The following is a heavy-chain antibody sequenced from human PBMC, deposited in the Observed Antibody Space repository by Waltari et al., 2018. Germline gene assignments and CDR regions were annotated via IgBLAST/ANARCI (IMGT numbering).Heavy chain of an antibody. Sequence: QVQLQQWGAGLLKPSETLSLTCAVYGGSFSGYYWSWIRQPPGKGLEWIGEINHSGSTNYNPSLKSRVTISVDTSKNQFSLKLSSVTAADTAVYYYAMARAGAVAASYYFDYWGQGTLVTVSS. CDR2: INHSGST. D-gene: IGHD6-19*01. CDR1: GGSFSGYY. V-gene: IGHV4-34*01. J-gene: IGHJ4*02. CDR3: AMARAGAVAASYYFDY.